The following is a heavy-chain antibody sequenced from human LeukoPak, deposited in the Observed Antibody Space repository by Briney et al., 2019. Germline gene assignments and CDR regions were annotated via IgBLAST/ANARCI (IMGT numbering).Heavy chain of an antibody. D-gene: IGHD4-17*01. CDR2: VSYDGSHE. Sequence: GGSLRLSCAASGFTFSYYAMHWVRRAPGKGLEWVAVVSYDGSHEYYADSVKGRFTIPRANFKNTLYLQMNSLRPEDSAVYYCARNPYGDYELDYWGQGTLVTVSS. CDR1: GFTFSYYA. V-gene: IGHV3-30*04. CDR3: ARNPYGDYELDY. J-gene: IGHJ4*02.